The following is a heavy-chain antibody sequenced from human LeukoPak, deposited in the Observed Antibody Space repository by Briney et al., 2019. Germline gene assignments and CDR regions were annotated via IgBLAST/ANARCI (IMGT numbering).Heavy chain of an antibody. J-gene: IGHJ6*03. V-gene: IGHV3-23*01. CDR2: ISGSGGST. Sequence: GGSLRLSCAASGFTFDSYAMSWVRQAPGKGLERVAIISGSGGSTYYVDSVKGRFTISRDNSKNTLYLQMDSLRAEDTAVYFCAKDRDKVTHYMDVWGKGTTVTVSS. CDR1: GFTFDSYA. CDR3: AKDRDKVTHYMDV. D-gene: IGHD4-23*01.